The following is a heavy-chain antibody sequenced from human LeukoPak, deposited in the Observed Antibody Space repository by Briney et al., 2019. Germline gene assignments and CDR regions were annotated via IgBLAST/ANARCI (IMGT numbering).Heavy chain of an antibody. Sequence: GGSLRLSCAASRFTFSRYWMHWVRQAPGKGLAWVSRINSDGISTSYADSVKGRFTISRDNAKNTLYLQMNSLRAEDTAVYYCARDGNYYDSSGPADYWGQGTLVTVSS. D-gene: IGHD3-22*01. CDR1: RFTFSRYW. J-gene: IGHJ4*02. CDR3: ARDGNYYDSSGPADY. V-gene: IGHV3-74*01. CDR2: INSDGIST.